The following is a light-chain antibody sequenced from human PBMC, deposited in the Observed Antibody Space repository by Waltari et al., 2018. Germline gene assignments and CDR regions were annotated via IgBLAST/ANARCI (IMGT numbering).Light chain of an antibody. Sequence: EIVLTQSPGTLSLSPGESATLSCRTSQSVTRALAWYQQKPGQAPRLLIYGASNRATGIPDRFRGSGSGTDVSLTISSREPEDFAVYYCRHYLRVPVTFGQGTKVEVK. CDR1: QSVTRA. CDR3: RHYLRVPVT. J-gene: IGKJ1*01. CDR2: GAS. V-gene: IGKV3-20*01.